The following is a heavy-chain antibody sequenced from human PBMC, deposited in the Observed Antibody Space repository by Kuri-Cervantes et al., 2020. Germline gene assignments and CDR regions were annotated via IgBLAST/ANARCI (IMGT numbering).Heavy chain of an antibody. CDR3: ARDRYCSGGNCYRDFDC. Sequence: GESLKISCAASGFSFSGHYMHWVRQTPGKGLMWVARINSDESDRTYADSVKGRVTISRDNARNTLYLQMNTLRAEDTAVYYCARDRYCSGGNCYRDFDCWGQGTLVTVSS. CDR2: INSDESDR. D-gene: IGHD2-15*01. J-gene: IGHJ4*02. V-gene: IGHV3-74*03. CDR1: GFSFSGHY.